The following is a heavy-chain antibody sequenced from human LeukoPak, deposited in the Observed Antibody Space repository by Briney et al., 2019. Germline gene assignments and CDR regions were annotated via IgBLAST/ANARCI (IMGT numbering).Heavy chain of an antibody. Sequence: SETLSLTCTVSGGSISSSSYYWGWIRQPPGKGLEWIGSIYYSGSTYYNPSLKSRITISVDTSKNQFSLKLSSVTAADTAVYYCARLRSSSFGEYFDYWGQGTLVTVSS. V-gene: IGHV4-39*01. CDR2: IYYSGST. D-gene: IGHD6-13*01. J-gene: IGHJ4*02. CDR3: ARLRSSSFGEYFDY. CDR1: GGSISSSSYY.